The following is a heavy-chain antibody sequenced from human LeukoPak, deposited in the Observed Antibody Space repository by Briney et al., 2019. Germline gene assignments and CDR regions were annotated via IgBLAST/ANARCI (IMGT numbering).Heavy chain of an antibody. CDR1: GFTFSDYY. CDR2: INPTSGYT. D-gene: IGHD2-8*01. V-gene: IGHV3-11*06. CDR3: ARYKNGDYFDY. Sequence: GGSLRLSCAASGFTFSDYYMSWIRQAPGKGLEWLSYINPTSGYTPYADSVRGRFTISRDNAKNSLYLQMDSLRAEDTAVYYCARYKNGDYFDYWGQGTLVTVSS. J-gene: IGHJ4*02.